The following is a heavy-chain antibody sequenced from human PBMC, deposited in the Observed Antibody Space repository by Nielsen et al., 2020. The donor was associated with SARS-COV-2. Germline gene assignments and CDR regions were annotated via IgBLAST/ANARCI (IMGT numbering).Heavy chain of an antibody. CDR3: ARAGYDFWSGYSNWFDP. V-gene: IGHV4-39*07. J-gene: IGHJ5*02. D-gene: IGHD3-3*01. CDR2: IYYSGST. Sequence: SETLSLTCTVPGGSISSSSYYWGWIRQPPGKGLEWIGSIYYSGSTYYNPPLKSRVTISVDTSKNQFSLKLSSVTAADTAVYYCARAGYDFWSGYSNWFDPWGQGTLVTVSS. CDR1: GGSISSSSYY.